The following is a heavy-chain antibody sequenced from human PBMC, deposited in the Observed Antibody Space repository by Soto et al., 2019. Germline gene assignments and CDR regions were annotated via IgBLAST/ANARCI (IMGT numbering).Heavy chain of an antibody. J-gene: IGHJ5*02. CDR3: ARLSGSWQSWFDH. Sequence: SETLSLTCTVSGGSISSDDFYWSWIRQHPGKGLEWIGYTYYSGNTYYNPSLKSRVTILVDTSKNQFSLKLSSVTAADTAVYYCARLSGSWQSWFDHWGQGTLVTVSS. CDR2: TYYSGNT. CDR1: GGSISSDDFY. V-gene: IGHV4-31*03. D-gene: IGHD6-13*01.